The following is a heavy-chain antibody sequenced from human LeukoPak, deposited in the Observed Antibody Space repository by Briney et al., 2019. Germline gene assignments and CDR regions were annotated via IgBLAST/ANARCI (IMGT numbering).Heavy chain of an antibody. J-gene: IGHJ5*02. D-gene: IGHD2-2*01. CDR3: ARVVTPRYCTPPSCYWKGWFDP. CDR1: GGTFRRYA. Sequence: SVKVSCKASGGTFRRYAMRWVRQAPGQGLEWMGGIIPMFGTANYAQNFQGRVTIPADESTGTAYMDLSSLRSEDTAVYYCARVVTPRYCTPPSCYWKGWFDPWGQGTLGTVSS. V-gene: IGHV1-69*13. CDR2: IIPMFGTA.